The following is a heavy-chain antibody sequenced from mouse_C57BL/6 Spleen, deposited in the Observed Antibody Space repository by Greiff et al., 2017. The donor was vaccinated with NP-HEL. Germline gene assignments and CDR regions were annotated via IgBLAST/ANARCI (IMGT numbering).Heavy chain of an antibody. Sequence: QVQLQQPGAELVKPGASVKLSCKASGYTFTSYWMHWVKQRPGRGLEGIGRIDPNSGGTKYTEKFKSKATLTVDKPSSTAYMQLSSLTSEDSAVYYCARDSSGYVAWFAYWGQGTLVTVSA. CDR1: GYTFTSYW. CDR3: ARDSSGYVAWFAY. J-gene: IGHJ3*01. V-gene: IGHV1-72*01. D-gene: IGHD3-2*02. CDR2: IDPNSGGT.